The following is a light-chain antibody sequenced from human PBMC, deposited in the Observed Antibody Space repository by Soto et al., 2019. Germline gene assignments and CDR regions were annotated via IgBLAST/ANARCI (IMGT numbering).Light chain of an antibody. Sequence: DIQLTQSPSFLSASVGYRFTMTCRASQGISTYLAWYQQKPGKAPKLLIYAASTLQSGVPSRFSGSGSGTEFALAISSLQPEDFATYYCQQLITYPQTFGQGTTVDIK. CDR2: AAS. CDR1: QGISTY. V-gene: IGKV1-9*01. CDR3: QQLITYPQT. J-gene: IGKJ1*01.